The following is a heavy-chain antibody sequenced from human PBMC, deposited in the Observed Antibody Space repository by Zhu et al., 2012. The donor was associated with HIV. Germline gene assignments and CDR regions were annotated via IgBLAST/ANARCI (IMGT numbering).Heavy chain of an antibody. CDR3: ARSVKGQLVFDS. V-gene: IGHV4-59*11. Sequence: QVQLQESGPGLVKPSETLSLTCTVSGGSMSSHYWNWIRQPPGKGLQWIGYMYSSGSTKYNFSLKSRVAISLDTSNNQFSLTLSSVTTADTAVYYCARSVKGQLVFDSWGQRALVTVSS. D-gene: IGHD1-1*01. CDR1: GGSMSSHY. CDR2: MYSSGST. J-gene: IGHJ4*02.